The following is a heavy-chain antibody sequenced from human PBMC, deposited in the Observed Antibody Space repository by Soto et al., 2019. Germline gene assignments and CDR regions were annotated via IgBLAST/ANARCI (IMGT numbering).Heavy chain of an antibody. CDR1: GFTFNTHW. CDR2: INSDGSIT. J-gene: IGHJ4*02. V-gene: IGHV3-74*01. D-gene: IGHD1-26*01. Sequence: GGSLRLSCAASGFTFNTHWMHWVRQAPGKGLVWVSRINSDGSITDYADSVKGRFSISRDNPRNTLYLQMNSLSPEDTAVYYCARAMTSVGAAAKGDFWGQGNLVTVSS. CDR3: ARAMTSVGAAAKGDF.